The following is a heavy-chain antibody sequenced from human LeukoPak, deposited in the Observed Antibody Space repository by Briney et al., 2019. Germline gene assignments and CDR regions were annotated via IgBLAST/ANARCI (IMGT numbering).Heavy chain of an antibody. CDR3: ARGAPVGSHSTTEILRGFNWFDP. J-gene: IGHJ5*02. V-gene: IGHV4-39*07. Sequence: PSETLSLTCTVSGGSISSSSYYWGWIRQPPGKGLEWIGSIYYSGSTYYNPSLKSRVTISVDTSKNQFSLKLSSVTAADTAVYYCARGAPVGSHSTTEILRGFNWFDPWGQGTLVTVSS. CDR2: IYYSGST. D-gene: IGHD1-1*01. CDR1: GGSISSSSYY.